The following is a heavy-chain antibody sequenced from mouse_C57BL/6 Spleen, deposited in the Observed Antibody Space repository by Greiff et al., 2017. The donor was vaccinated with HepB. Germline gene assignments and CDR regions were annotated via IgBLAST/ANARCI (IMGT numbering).Heavy chain of an antibody. D-gene: IGHD1-1*02. V-gene: IGHV14-2*01. CDR3: ARSGDCCGGSSGFAY. CDR1: GFNIKDYY. CDR2: IDPEDGET. J-gene: IGHJ3*01. Sequence: EVQVVESGAELVKPGASVKLSCTASGFNIKDYYMHWVKQRTEQGLEWIGRIDPEDGETKYAPKFQGTATITADKYSNTAYLQLSSLTSEDTAVYYCARSGDCCGGSSGFAYWGQGTLVTVSA.